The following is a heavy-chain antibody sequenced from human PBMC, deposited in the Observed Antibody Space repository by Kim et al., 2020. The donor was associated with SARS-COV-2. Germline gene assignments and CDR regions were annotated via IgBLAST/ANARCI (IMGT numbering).Heavy chain of an antibody. V-gene: IGHV1-46*01. D-gene: IGHD3-3*01. Sequence: ASVKVSCKASGYTFTSYYMHWVRQAPGQGLEWMGIINPSGGSTSYAQKFQGRVTMTRDTSTSTVYMELSSLRSEDTAVYYCARSPQPTIFGVVTQNFYYYGMDVWGQGTTVTVSS. J-gene: IGHJ6*02. CDR3: ARSPQPTIFGVVTQNFYYYGMDV. CDR2: INPSGGST. CDR1: GYTFTSYY.